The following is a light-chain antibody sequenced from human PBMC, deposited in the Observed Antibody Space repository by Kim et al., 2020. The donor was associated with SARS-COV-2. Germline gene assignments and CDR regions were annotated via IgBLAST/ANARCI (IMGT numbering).Light chain of an antibody. CDR1: KLGDKY. CDR3: QVWDSSTNGV. V-gene: IGLV3-1*01. Sequence: SYELTQPPSVSVSPGQTASITCSGDKLGDKYVCWYQQKPGQSPAPVIFQDTKRPSGIPERFSGSKSGNTATLTISGTQPTDEAYYYCQVWDSSTNGVFGG. J-gene: IGLJ3*02. CDR2: QDT.